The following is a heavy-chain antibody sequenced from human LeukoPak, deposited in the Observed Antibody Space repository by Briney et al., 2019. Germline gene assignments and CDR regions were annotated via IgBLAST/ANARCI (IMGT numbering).Heavy chain of an antibody. Sequence: PSETLSLTCAVYGGSFSGYYWSWIRQPPGKGLEWIGEINHSGSTNYNPSLKSRVTISVDTSKNQFSLKLSSVTAADTAVYYCARGMLWSGYYTSIGPKWPFDYWGQGTLVTVSS. D-gene: IGHD3-3*01. CDR3: ARGMLWSGYYTSIGPKWPFDY. CDR2: INHSGST. CDR1: GGSFSGYY. V-gene: IGHV4-34*01. J-gene: IGHJ4*02.